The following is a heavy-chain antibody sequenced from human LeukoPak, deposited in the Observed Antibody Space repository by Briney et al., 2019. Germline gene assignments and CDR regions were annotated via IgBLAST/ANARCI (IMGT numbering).Heavy chain of an antibody. Sequence: SETLSLTCAVYGGSFSGYYWSWIRQPPGKGLESIGEINHSGSTNYNPSLKSRVTISVDTSKDQFSLKLSSVTAADTAVYYCARGGGNSGSYKGFDYWGQGTLVTVSS. CDR3: ARGGGNSGSYKGFDY. D-gene: IGHD1-26*01. CDR1: GGSFSGYY. J-gene: IGHJ4*02. V-gene: IGHV4-34*01. CDR2: INHSGST.